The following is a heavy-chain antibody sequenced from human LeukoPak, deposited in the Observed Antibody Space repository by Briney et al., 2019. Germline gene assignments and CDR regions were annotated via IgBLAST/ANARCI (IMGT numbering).Heavy chain of an antibody. D-gene: IGHD5-24*01. V-gene: IGHV4-59*01. CDR1: GGSISSYY. Sequence: SEALSLTCTVSGGSISSYYWSCIRQPPGKGLEWIGYIYYSGSNNYIPSLKSRVTISVDTYKNQFSVKLSSVTAADTAVYYCARTVEMATIRRAGWFDPWGQGTLVTVSS. J-gene: IGHJ5*02. CDR2: IYYSGSN. CDR3: ARTVEMATIRRAGWFDP.